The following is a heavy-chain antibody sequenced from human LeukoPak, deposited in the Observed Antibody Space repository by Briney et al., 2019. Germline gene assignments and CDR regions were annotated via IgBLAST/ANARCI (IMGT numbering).Heavy chain of an antibody. CDR3: ARHSGTIFGVVPFDP. D-gene: IGHD3-3*01. CDR2: IYPGDSDT. Sequence: GESLKISCKGSGYSITSYWIGWVRQMPGKGLEWMGIIYPGDSDTRYSPSFQGQVTISADKSISTAYLQWSSLKASDTAMYYCARHSGTIFGVVPFDPWGQGTLVTVSS. J-gene: IGHJ5*02. V-gene: IGHV5-51*01. CDR1: GYSITSYW.